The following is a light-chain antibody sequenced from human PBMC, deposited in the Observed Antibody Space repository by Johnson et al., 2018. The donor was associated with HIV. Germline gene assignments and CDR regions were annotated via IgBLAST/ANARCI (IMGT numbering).Light chain of an antibody. J-gene: IGLJ1*01. Sequence: QSVLTQPPSVSAAPGQKVTISCSGSTSNIGNKFVSWYQQLPGTAPKLLIYENSKRPSGIPDRFSGSKSGTSATLGITGLQTGDEADYYCGTWGSSLSGVFGTGTKVTVL. CDR2: ENS. CDR3: GTWGSSLSGV. CDR1: TSNIGNKF. V-gene: IGLV1-51*02.